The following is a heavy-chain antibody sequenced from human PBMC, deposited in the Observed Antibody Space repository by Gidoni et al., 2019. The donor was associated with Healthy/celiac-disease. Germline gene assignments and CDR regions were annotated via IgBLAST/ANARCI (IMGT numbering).Heavy chain of an antibody. J-gene: IGHJ4*02. CDR2: ISGSGGST. CDR3: AKAGDYGDYGGYFDY. V-gene: IGHV3-23*01. CDR1: GFTFSSYA. Sequence: EVQLLESGGGLVQPGGSLRLSCAASGFTFSSYAMSWVRQAPGKGLDGVSAISGSGGSTYYEDSVKGRFTISRDNSKNTLYLQMNSLRAEDTDVDYCAKAGDYGDYGGYFDYWGQGTLVTVSS. D-gene: IGHD4-17*01.